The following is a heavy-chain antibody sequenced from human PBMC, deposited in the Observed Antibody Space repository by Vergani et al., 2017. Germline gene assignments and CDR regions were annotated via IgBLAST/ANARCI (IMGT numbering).Heavy chain of an antibody. V-gene: IGHV4-61*02. Sequence: QVQLQESGPGLVKPSQTLSLSCTVSGASINSDNYYWSWMRQRAGKPLEWIGHFDTFGATQYNPSLNDHVTISPDTAKSQVSLTLTSVPAADTAVYYCGKTSLFGAVDQWVPGILVTVSS. D-gene: IGHD3-10*01. CDR3: GKTSLFGAVDQ. CDR1: GASINSDNYY. J-gene: IGHJ4*02. CDR2: FDTFGAT.